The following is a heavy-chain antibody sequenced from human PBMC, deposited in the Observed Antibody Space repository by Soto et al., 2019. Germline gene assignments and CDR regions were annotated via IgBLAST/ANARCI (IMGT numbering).Heavy chain of an antibody. CDR1: GFTLSDYY. CDR3: ARDGLDYYGLDV. CDR2: ISSTGGTV. V-gene: IGHV3-11*01. J-gene: IGHJ6*02. Sequence: QVQLVESGGGLVKPGESLRLSCAASGFTLSDYYMTWVRQIPGKGLEWISYISSTGGTVNYADSVKGRFTISRDNIKNSLFLQMTSLRDEDTAVYYCARDGLDYYGLDVWGQGTTVTVSS.